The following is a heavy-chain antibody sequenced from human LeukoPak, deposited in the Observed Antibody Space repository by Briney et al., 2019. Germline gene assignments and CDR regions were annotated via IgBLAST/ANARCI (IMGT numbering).Heavy chain of an antibody. D-gene: IGHD6-19*01. CDR1: GFTFSSYG. CDR2: ISYDGSSK. CDR3: ARDKRGSGWFGDIYYYYGMDV. J-gene: IGHJ6*02. V-gene: IGHV3-30*03. Sequence: QPGRSLRLSCAASGFTFSSYGMHWVRQAPGKGLEWVALISYDGSSKYYADSVKGRFTISRDNAKNTLYLQMNSLRAEDTAVYYCARDKRGSGWFGDIYYYYGMDVWGQGTTVTVSS.